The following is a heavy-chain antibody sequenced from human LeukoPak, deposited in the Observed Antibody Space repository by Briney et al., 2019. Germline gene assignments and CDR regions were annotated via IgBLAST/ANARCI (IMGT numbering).Heavy chain of an antibody. CDR1: GFTVSSNY. D-gene: IGHD3-10*01. Sequence: GGSLRLSCAASGFTVSSNYMSWVRQAPGKGLEWVSVIYSGGSTYYADSVKGRFTISRDNSKNTLYLQMNSLRAEDTAVYYCARDRGFGELFFDYWGQGTLVTVSS. V-gene: IGHV3-53*01. J-gene: IGHJ4*02. CDR3: ARDRGFGELFFDY. CDR2: IYSGGST.